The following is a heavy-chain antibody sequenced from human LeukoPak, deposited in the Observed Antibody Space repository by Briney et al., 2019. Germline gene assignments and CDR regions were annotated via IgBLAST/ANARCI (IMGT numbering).Heavy chain of an antibody. CDR1: RFTLSSHG. Sequence: PGGSLRLSCAASRFTLSSHGMHWVRQAPGKGLEWVAFVRSDGSNKGYADSVKGRFTISRENFKNTLYLQMDSLRPEDTALYYCAKDGYCSRDCYGGLFEHWGQGTLVTVSS. CDR3: AKDGYCSRDCYGGLFEH. D-gene: IGHD2-2*03. V-gene: IGHV3-30*02. J-gene: IGHJ4*02. CDR2: VRSDGSNK.